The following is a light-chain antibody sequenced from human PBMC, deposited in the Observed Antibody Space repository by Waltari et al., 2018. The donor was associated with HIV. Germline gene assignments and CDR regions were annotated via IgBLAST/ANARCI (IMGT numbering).Light chain of an antibody. CDR3: CSHAGNFIFA. CDR1: SSYVDTF. V-gene: IGLV2-11*01. Sequence: QSALTQPHSVSGSPGQSLTISCTGTSSYVDTFVSWYQQHPGKAPKVIIYDVNKRPSGVPDRFSGSKSGNTASLTISGLQAEDEADYHCCSHAGNFIFAFGTGTKVTVL. J-gene: IGLJ1*01. CDR2: DVN.